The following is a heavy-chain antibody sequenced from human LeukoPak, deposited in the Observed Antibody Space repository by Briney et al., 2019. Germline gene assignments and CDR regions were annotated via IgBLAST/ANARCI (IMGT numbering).Heavy chain of an antibody. Sequence: GGSLRLSCAASGFTFSSYSMNWVRQAPGKGPEWVSSISSSSSYIYYADSVKGRFTISRDNAKNSLYLQMNSLRAEDTAVYYCARRARDLYGSGSSRAFDIWGQGTMVTVSS. V-gene: IGHV3-21*01. J-gene: IGHJ3*02. CDR2: ISSSSSYI. CDR1: GFTFSSYS. CDR3: ARRARDLYGSGSSRAFDI. D-gene: IGHD3-10*01.